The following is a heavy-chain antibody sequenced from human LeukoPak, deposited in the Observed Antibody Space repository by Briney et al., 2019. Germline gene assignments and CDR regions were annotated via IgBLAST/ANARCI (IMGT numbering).Heavy chain of an antibody. CDR3: ARTHAAPAIGVAFDY. D-gene: IGHD2-21*01. V-gene: IGHV4-34*01. J-gene: IGHJ4*02. CDR1: GGSFSGYY. CDR2: INHSGST. Sequence: SETLSLTCAVYGGSFSGYYWSWIRQPPGKGLEWIGEINHSGSTNYNPSLKSRVTISVDRSKNQLSLKLSSVTAADTAVYYCARTHAAPAIGVAFDYWGQGTLVTVSS.